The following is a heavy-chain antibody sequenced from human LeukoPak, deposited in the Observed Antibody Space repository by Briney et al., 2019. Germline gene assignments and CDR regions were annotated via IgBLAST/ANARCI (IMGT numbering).Heavy chain of an antibody. CDR1: GFTFSSHG. CDR2: IWYDGSEK. CDR3: ARDIAARRSDY. Sequence: GGSLRLSCAASGFTFSSHGMHWVRQAPGKGLEWVAVIWYDGSEKYYADSVRGRFTISRDNSKNILYLQMDSLRAEDTAVYYCARDIAARRSDYWGQGTLVTVSS. V-gene: IGHV3-33*01. J-gene: IGHJ4*02. D-gene: IGHD6-6*01.